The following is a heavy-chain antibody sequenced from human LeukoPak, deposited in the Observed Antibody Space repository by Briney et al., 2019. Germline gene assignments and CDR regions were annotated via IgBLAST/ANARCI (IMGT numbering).Heavy chain of an antibody. Sequence: GGSLRLYCAASGFTFSSYGMHWVRQAPGKGLEWVAVIWYDGSNKYYADSVKGRFTISRDNSKNTLYLQMNSLRAEDTAVYYCAKDQVRSTGTFDYWGQGTLVTVSS. D-gene: IGHD1-14*01. CDR2: IWYDGSNK. CDR3: AKDQVRSTGTFDY. CDR1: GFTFSSYG. V-gene: IGHV3-33*06. J-gene: IGHJ4*02.